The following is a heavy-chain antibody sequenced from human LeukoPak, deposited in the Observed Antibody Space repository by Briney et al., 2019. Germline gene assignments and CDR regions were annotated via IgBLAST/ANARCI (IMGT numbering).Heavy chain of an antibody. D-gene: IGHD4-11*01. CDR1: GYTLTELS. Sequence: ASVKVSCKVSGYTLTELSMHWVRQAPGKGLEWMGGFDPEDGETIYAQKFQGRVTMTEDTSTDTAYMELSSLRSEDTAVYYCATDQADYSNYGFDPWGQGTLVTVSS. CDR2: FDPEDGET. J-gene: IGHJ5*02. CDR3: ATDQADYSNYGFDP. V-gene: IGHV1-24*01.